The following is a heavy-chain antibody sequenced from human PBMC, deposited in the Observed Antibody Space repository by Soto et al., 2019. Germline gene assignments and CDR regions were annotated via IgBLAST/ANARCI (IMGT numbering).Heavy chain of an antibody. CDR2: IYYSGST. J-gene: IGHJ6*02. V-gene: IGHV4-39*02. CDR3: AREVVVGATQDYYGTDV. Sequence: SETLSLTCTVSGGSISSSSYYWGWIRQPPGKGLEWIGSIYYSGSTYYNPSLKSRVTISVDTSKNQFSLKLSSVTAADTAVYYCAREVVVGATQDYYGTDVRGQAPTGTGS. CDR1: GGSISSSSYY. D-gene: IGHD1-26*01.